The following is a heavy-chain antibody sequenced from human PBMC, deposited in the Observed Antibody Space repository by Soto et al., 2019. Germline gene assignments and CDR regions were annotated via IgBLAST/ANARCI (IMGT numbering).Heavy chain of an antibody. CDR1: GGTFSSYT. CDR3: ARGTTVTTDYYYYMDV. J-gene: IGHJ6*03. V-gene: IGHV1-69*02. CDR2: IIPILGIA. D-gene: IGHD4-4*01. Sequence: QVQLVQSGAEVKKPGSSVKVSCKASGGTFSSYTISWVRQAPGQGLEWMGRIIPILGIANYAQKFQGRVTITADKSTSTAYKELSSLRSEDTAVYYCARGTTVTTDYYYYMDVWGKGTTVTVSS.